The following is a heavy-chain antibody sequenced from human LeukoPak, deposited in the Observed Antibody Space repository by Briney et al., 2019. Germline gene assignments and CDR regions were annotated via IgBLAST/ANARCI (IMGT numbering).Heavy chain of an antibody. Sequence: GGSLRLSCAASGFIFRNYAMNWVRQAPGKGLEWVAFISYDGSTRYYADSVKGRFTISRDNAKNSLYLQMNSLRAEDTAVYYCARERGESSGWPYNWFDPWGQGTLVTVSS. CDR1: GFIFRNYA. V-gene: IGHV3-30*12. CDR2: ISYDGSTR. J-gene: IGHJ5*02. CDR3: ARERGESSGWPYNWFDP. D-gene: IGHD6-19*01.